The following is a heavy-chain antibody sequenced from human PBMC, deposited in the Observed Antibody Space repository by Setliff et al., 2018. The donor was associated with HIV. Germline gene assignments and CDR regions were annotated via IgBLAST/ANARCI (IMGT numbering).Heavy chain of an antibody. CDR3: ARAYFGSGIYY. Sequence: PSETLSLTCTVSGGSISSYYWSWIRQPPGKVLEWLGHIYSSGSTNYNPSLKSRVTISVDTSKNQFSLKLDSVIAADTAVYYCARAYFGSGIYYWGQGTLVTVSS. CDR2: IYSSGST. D-gene: IGHD3-10*01. V-gene: IGHV4-4*09. CDR1: GGSISSYY. J-gene: IGHJ4*02.